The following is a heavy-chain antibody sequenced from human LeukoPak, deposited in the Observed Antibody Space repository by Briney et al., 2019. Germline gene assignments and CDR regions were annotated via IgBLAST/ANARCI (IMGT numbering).Heavy chain of an antibody. CDR2: IKSKTDGGTT. V-gene: IGHV3-15*01. Sequence: GGSLRLSCAASGFXFGDYYIIWIRQAPGKGLEWVGRIKSKTDGGTTDYAAPVKGRFTISRDDSKNTLYLQMNSLKTEDTAVYYCTTDPPSYYYGMDVWGQGTTVTVSS. CDR1: GFXFGDYY. J-gene: IGHJ6*02. CDR3: TTDPPSYYYGMDV.